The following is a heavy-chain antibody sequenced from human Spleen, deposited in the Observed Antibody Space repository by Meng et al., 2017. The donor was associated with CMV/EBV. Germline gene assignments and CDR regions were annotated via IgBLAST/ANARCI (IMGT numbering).Heavy chain of an antibody. J-gene: IGHJ4*02. CDR1: GFTLRDYY. Sequence: GESLKISCAASGFTLRDYYMNWIRQAPGKGLEWISYISPSGRTIYYADSMKGRFTISRDNAKNSLFLQMNNLRAEDTAVYYCARDGGGHDSFDYWGQGTLVTVSS. CDR2: ISPSGRTI. D-gene: IGHD3-16*01. CDR3: ARDGGGHDSFDY. V-gene: IGHV3-11*04.